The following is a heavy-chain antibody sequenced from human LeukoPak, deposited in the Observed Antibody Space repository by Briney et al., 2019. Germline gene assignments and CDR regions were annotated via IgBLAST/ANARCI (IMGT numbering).Heavy chain of an antibody. Sequence: GGSLRLSCAASRFTFSSYWMHWVRQAPGKGLVWVSRINSDGSSTSYADSVKGRFTISRDNAKNTLYLQMNSLRAEDTAVYYCARQGNYYDSSGYYGMDVWGQGTTVTVSS. CDR2: INSDGSST. CDR3: ARQGNYYDSSGYYGMDV. D-gene: IGHD3-22*01. J-gene: IGHJ6*02. CDR1: RFTFSSYW. V-gene: IGHV3-74*01.